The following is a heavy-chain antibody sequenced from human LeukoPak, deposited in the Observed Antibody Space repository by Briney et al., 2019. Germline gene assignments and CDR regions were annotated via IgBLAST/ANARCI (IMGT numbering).Heavy chain of an antibody. Sequence: PGWSLRLSCAASGFTFSSYGMSWVRRAPGKGLEWVSAISGSGGSTYYADSVKGRFTISRDNSKNTLYLQMNSLRAEDTAVYYCAKGAIPISSSWWYNWFDPWGQGTLVTVSS. D-gene: IGHD6-13*01. CDR1: GFTFSSYG. CDR3: AKGAIPISSSWWYNWFDP. CDR2: ISGSGGST. J-gene: IGHJ5*02. V-gene: IGHV3-23*01.